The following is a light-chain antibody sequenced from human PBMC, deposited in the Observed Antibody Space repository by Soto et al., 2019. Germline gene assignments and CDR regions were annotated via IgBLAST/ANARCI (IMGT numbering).Light chain of an antibody. CDR1: QSVSSD. CDR2: GAS. CDR3: QQSYSTSIT. J-gene: IGKJ5*01. Sequence: EIVMTQSPATLSVSPGERATLSCRASQSVSSDLAWYQQKPGQAPRLLIYGASTRATGIPARFSGSGSGTDFTLNISSLQPEDFATYYCQQSYSTSITFGQGTRLENK. V-gene: IGKV3-15*01.